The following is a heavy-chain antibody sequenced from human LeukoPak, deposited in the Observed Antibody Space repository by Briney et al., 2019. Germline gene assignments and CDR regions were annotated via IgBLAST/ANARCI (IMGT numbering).Heavy chain of an antibody. CDR1: SGSISSSSYY. CDR3: ARGDKQLVFNRNKGGFDP. V-gene: IGHV4-39*01. D-gene: IGHD6-13*01. J-gene: IGHJ5*02. Sequence: PSETLSLTCTVSSGSISSSSYYWGWIRQPPGKGLEWIGSIYYSGSTYYNPSLKSRVTISVDTSKNQFSLKLSSVTAADTAVYYCARGDKQLVFNRNKGGFDPWGQGTLVTVSS. CDR2: IYYSGST.